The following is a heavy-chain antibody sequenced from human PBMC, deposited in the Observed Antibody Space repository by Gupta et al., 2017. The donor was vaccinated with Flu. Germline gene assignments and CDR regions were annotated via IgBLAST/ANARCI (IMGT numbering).Heavy chain of an antibody. J-gene: IGHJ3*02. CDR2: VKSHNDGGTT. D-gene: IGHD3-16*01. CDR1: GFIFSDAY. Sequence: EVQLVESGGGLVKPGGSLRLSCAASGFIFSDAYMDWGRQAPGKGLEWVGRVKSHNDGGTTDYAAPVKGRFTISRDDSKNTLFLQMRSLKTEDTAVYFCTTDSSGGITFDIWGQGTMVTVSS. CDR3: TTDSSGGITFDI. V-gene: IGHV3-15*07.